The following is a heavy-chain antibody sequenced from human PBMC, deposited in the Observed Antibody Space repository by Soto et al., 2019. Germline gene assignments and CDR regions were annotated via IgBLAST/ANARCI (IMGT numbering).Heavy chain of an antibody. J-gene: IGHJ5*01. V-gene: IGHV4-30-4*01. Sequence: QVHLLESGPGLVKPSPTLSLTCSVSGDSISTVDYFWAWIRQPPGQALEYIGYIYKSTTTYYHPSFESLVAISVDTSKSQFSLSVTSVTAADTAVYFCARGRYCLTGRCLPNWCDSWGQGTLVTVSS. CDR1: GDSISTVDYF. D-gene: IGHD2-15*01. CDR3: ARGRYCLTGRCLPNWCDS. CDR2: IYKSTTT.